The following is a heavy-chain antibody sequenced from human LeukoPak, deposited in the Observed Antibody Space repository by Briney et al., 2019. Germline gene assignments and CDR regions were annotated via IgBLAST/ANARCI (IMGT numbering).Heavy chain of an antibody. Sequence: GGSLRLSCAASGFTFSSYEMNWVRQAPGKGLEWVSYISSSGSTIYYADSVKGRFAISRDNAKNSLYLQMNSLRAEDTAVYYCARWFGEAYGMDVWGQGTTVTVSS. D-gene: IGHD3-10*01. J-gene: IGHJ6*02. CDR3: ARWFGEAYGMDV. CDR1: GFTFSSYE. CDR2: ISSSGSTI. V-gene: IGHV3-48*03.